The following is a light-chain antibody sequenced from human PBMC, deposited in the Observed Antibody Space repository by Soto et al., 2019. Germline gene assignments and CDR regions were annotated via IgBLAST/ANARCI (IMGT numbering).Light chain of an antibody. V-gene: IGLV2-14*01. CDR2: EVN. CDR3: SSFSSSSTPYV. J-gene: IGLJ1*01. CDR1: STDVGGYKY. Sequence: QSVLTQPASVSGSPGQSITISCTGTSTDVGGYKYVSWYQQHPGTAPKLMIFEVNGRPSRVSDRFSGSKSGNTASLTISGLQPEDEADYYCSSFSSSSTPYVFGTGTKVTVL.